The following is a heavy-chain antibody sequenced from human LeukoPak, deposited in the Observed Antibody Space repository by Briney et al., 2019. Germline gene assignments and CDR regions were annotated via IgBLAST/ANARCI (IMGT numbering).Heavy chain of an antibody. CDR3: ARWAGYSSGAFDY. CDR1: GFTFNNYN. CDR2: ISTSSTTI. Sequence: PGGSLRLSCAASGFTFNNYNMNWVRQAPGKGLEWVSYISTSSTTISYADSVKGRFTISRDNAKNSLYLQMNSLRAEDTAVYYCARWAGYSSGAFDYWGQGTLLTVSS. V-gene: IGHV3-48*04. D-gene: IGHD6-19*01. J-gene: IGHJ4*02.